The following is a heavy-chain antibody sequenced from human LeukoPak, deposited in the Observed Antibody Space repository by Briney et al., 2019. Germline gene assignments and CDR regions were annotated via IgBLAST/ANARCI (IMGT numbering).Heavy chain of an antibody. V-gene: IGHV1-18*01. CDR1: GYDFINNG. J-gene: IGHJ5*02. Sequence: ASVMVSCKASGYDFINNGINWVRQAPGQGLEWMGWISAYSGTTTYAKKVQGRVTMTRDTSTSTAYMELRSLRPDDTAVYFCARDLRRGWLDPWGQGTLVTVSS. CDR3: ARDLRRGWLDP. CDR2: ISAYSGTT.